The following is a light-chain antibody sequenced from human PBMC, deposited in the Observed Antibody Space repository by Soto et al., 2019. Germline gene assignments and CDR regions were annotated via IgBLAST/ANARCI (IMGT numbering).Light chain of an antibody. Sequence: DIEVTQAPSTLAASGGDRVAITCRASQSISQWLSWYQQKPGKAPKLLIYKASSLESGVPSRFSGSGSGTEFTLTISRLQPDDFATYYCQQYNSYPRTFGQGTTGDIK. V-gene: IGKV1-5*03. CDR3: QQYNSYPRT. J-gene: IGKJ1*01. CDR2: KAS. CDR1: QSISQW.